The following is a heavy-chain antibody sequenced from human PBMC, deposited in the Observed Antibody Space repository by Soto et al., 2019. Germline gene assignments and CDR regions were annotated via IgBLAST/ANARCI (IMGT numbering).Heavy chain of an antibody. J-gene: IGHJ5*02. Sequence: SETVSLTCAVYGGSFSGYYWSWIRQPPGKGLEWIGEINHSGSTNYNPSLKSRVTISVDTSKNQFSLKLSSVTAADTAVYYCARDKGYSSGWWFDPWGQGTQVTVSS. CDR3: ARDKGYSSGWWFDP. V-gene: IGHV4-34*01. CDR1: GGSFSGYY. D-gene: IGHD6-19*01. CDR2: INHSGST.